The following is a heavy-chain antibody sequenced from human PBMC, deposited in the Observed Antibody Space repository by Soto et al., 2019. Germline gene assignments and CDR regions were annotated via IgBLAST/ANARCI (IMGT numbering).Heavy chain of an antibody. D-gene: IGHD2-2*02. CDR2: INSDGSST. Sequence: EVQLVESGGGLVQPGGSLRLSCSASGFTFSSYWMHWVRQGPGKGLVWLSRINSDGSSTNYADSVKGRFTISRDNAKNTLYLQMNSLRADDTAVYYCASLYPGYWGQGTLVTVSS. CDR1: GFTFSSYW. CDR3: ASLYPGY. J-gene: IGHJ4*02. V-gene: IGHV3-74*01.